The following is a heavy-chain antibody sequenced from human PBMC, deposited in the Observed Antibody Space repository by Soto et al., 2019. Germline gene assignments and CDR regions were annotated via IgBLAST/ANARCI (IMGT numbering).Heavy chain of an antibody. D-gene: IGHD1-26*01. Sequence: SETLSLTCTVSGGSSSSSSYYWGWIRQPPGKGLEWIGSIYYSGSTYYNPSLKSRVTISVDTSKNQFSLKLSSVTAADTAVYYCARHIGSMKAVGNWFDPWGQGTLVNVSS. CDR2: IYYSGST. CDR3: ARHIGSMKAVGNWFDP. J-gene: IGHJ5*02. V-gene: IGHV4-39*01. CDR1: GGSSSSSSYY.